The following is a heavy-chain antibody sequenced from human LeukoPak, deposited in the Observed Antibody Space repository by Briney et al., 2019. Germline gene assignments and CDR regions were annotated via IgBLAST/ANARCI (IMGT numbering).Heavy chain of an antibody. J-gene: IGHJ3*02. CDR1: GFTLSSYS. V-gene: IGHV3-21*01. D-gene: IGHD3-22*01. CDR3: ARDLVTKPYYYDTSGTSHAFDI. CDR2: ISSSSSYI. Sequence: PGGSLRLSCAASGFTLSSYSMNWVRQAPGKGLEWVSSISSSSSYIYYADSVKGRFTISRDNAKDSLYLQMNSLRAEDTAVYYCARDLVTKPYYYDTSGTSHAFDIWGQGTMVTVSS.